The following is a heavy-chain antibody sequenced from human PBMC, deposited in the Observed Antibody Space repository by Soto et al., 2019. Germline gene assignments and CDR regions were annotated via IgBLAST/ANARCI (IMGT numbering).Heavy chain of an antibody. CDR1: GGTFSSYS. V-gene: IGHV1-69*13. CDR2: IIPIFGTA. J-gene: IGHJ4*02. CDR3: ASSDQVAAAGPPHFDY. D-gene: IGHD6-13*01. Sequence: SVKVSCKASGGTFSSYSISWVRQAPGQGLEWMGGIIPIFGTANYAQKFQGRVTITADESTSTAYMELSSLRSEDTAVYYCASSDQVAAAGPPHFDYWGQGTLVTVSS.